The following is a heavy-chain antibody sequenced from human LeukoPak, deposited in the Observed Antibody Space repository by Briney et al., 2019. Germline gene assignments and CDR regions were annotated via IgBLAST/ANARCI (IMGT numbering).Heavy chain of an antibody. CDR1: GFTFSSYA. CDR3: AKDREDYVWGSYFA. V-gene: IGHV3-23*01. J-gene: IGHJ5*02. CDR2: ISGSGGST. D-gene: IGHD3-16*01. Sequence: GGSLRLSCAASGFTFSSYAMSWVRQAAEKGLVWVSAISGSGGSTYYADSVKGRFTISRDNSKNTLYLQMNSLRAEDTAVYYCAKDREDYVWGSYFAWGQGTLVTVSS.